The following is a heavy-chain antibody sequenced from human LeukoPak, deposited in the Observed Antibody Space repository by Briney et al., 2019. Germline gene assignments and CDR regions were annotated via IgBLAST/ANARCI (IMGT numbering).Heavy chain of an antibody. V-gene: IGHV3-48*03. CDR2: ISSSGSTI. CDR1: GFTFSSYE. CDR3: ATLVVAATMDDY. D-gene: IGHD2-15*01. J-gene: IGHJ4*02. Sequence: PGGSLRLSCAASGFTFSSYEMNWVRQAPGKGLEWVSYISSSGSTIYYADSVKGRFTISRDNAKNSLYLQMNSLRAEDTAVYYCATLVVAATMDDYWGQGTLVTVSS.